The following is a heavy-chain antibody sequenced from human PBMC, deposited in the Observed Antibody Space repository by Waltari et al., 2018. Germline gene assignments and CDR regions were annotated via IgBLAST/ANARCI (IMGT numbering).Heavy chain of an antibody. CDR1: GYTFTSYA. Sequence: QVQLVQSGAEVKKPGASVKVSCKASGYTFTSYARHWVRQAPGQRLEWMGWINAGNGNTKYSQKFQGRVTITRDTSASTAYMELSSLRSEDTAVYYCYSSSWYSRYYFDYWGQGTLVTVSS. J-gene: IGHJ4*02. V-gene: IGHV1-3*01. CDR2: INAGNGNT. D-gene: IGHD6-13*01. CDR3: YSSSWYSRYYFDY.